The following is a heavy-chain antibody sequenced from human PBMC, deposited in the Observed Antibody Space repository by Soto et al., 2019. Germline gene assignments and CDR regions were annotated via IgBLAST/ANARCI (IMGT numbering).Heavy chain of an antibody. D-gene: IGHD3-16*01. CDR2: ISSSSYI. J-gene: IGHJ6*02. CDR1: GFTFSSYS. Sequence: GGSLRLSCAASGFTFSSYSMNWVRQAPGKGLEWVSSISSSSYIYYADSVKGRFTISRDNAKNSLYLQMNSLRAEDTAVYYCAREKGADLAGLDVWGQGTTVTVSS. CDR3: AREKGADLAGLDV. V-gene: IGHV3-21*01.